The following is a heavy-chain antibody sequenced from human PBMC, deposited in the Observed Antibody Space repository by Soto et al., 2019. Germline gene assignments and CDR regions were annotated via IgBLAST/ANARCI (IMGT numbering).Heavy chain of an antibody. CDR1: GFTFSSYA. CDR3: AGYGLTGTTAFPTGGSSPLGY. D-gene: IGHD1-7*01. CDR2: ISGSGGST. Sequence: GGSLRLSCAASGFTFSSYAMSWVRQAPGKGLEWVSAISGSGGSTYYADSVKGRFTISRDNSKNTLYLQMNSLRAEDTAVYYCAGYGLTGTTAFPTGGSSPLGYWGQGTLVTVSS. V-gene: IGHV3-23*01. J-gene: IGHJ4*02.